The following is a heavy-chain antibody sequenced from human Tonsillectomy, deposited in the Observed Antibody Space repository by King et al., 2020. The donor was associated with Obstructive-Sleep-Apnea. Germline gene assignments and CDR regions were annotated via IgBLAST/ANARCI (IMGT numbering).Heavy chain of an antibody. CDR1: GFSLSTSGVG. J-gene: IGHJ4*02. CDR2: IYWDNDK. V-gene: IGHV2-5*02. Sequence: TLKESGPTLVNPPQTLTLTCTFSGFSLSTSGVGVGWIRQPPGKAPEWLALIYWDNDKRYSPSLRSRLTITKDTSKNQVVLTMTNMDPVDTATYYCAHRYCGGDCRNILDGGIDYWGQGTLVAVSS. D-gene: IGHD2-21*02. CDR3: AHRYCGGDCRNILDGGIDY.